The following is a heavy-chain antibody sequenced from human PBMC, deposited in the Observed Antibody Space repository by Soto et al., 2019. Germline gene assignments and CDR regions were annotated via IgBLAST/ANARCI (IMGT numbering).Heavy chain of an antibody. D-gene: IGHD1-26*01. CDR3: ARDLKRYSGSYSLWFDP. Sequence: GGSLRLSCAACGLTFSSYSMNWVRQAPWKGLEWVSSISSSSIYIYYADSVKGRFTISRDNAKNSLYLKMNSLRAEDTSFYYCARDLKRYSGSYSLWFDPWGQGTLVTVSS. V-gene: IGHV3-21*01. CDR2: ISSSSIYI. J-gene: IGHJ5*02. CDR1: GLTFSSYS.